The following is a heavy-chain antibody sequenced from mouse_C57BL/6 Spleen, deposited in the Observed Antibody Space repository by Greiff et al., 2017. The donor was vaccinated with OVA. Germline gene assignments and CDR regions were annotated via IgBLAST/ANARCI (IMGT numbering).Heavy chain of an antibody. CDR2: IAPETGGT. V-gene: IGHV1-15*01. CDR1: GYTFTDYE. Sequence: QVQLQQSGAELVRPGASVTLSCKASGYTFTDYEMHWVKQTPVHGLEWIGAIAPETGGTAYNQKFKGKAILTADKSSSTAYIELRSLTSEDSAVYYCTRGGPYYFDDWGQGTTLTVSS. CDR3: TRGGPYYFDD. J-gene: IGHJ2*01.